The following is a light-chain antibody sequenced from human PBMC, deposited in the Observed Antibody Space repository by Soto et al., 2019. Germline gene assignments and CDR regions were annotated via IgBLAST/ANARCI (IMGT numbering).Light chain of an antibody. J-gene: IGKJ1*01. CDR2: KAS. Sequence: DVQMTQSPSTLSASVGDTVTITCRASQSVSIWLAWYQQKPGKAPKLLIYKASSLESGVPSRFSGSGSGAEFTLTISSLQPDDFATYYYQQYNSYLWTFGQGTKVEMK. V-gene: IGKV1-5*03. CDR1: QSVSIW. CDR3: QQYNSYLWT.